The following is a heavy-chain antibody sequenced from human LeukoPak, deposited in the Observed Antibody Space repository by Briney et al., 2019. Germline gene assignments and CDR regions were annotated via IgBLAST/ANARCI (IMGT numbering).Heavy chain of an antibody. V-gene: IGHV1-2*02. CDR2: INANSGGT. D-gene: IGHD2-21*01. CDR3: ARVPGTYHY. Sequence: GASVKVSCKASGDTFTGYYIHWVRQAPGQGLEWMGWINANSGGTSYAQKFQGRVIMTRDTSISTAYMELNRLRSDDTAVYYCARVPGTYHYWGQGTLVTVSS. J-gene: IGHJ4*02. CDR1: GDTFTGYY.